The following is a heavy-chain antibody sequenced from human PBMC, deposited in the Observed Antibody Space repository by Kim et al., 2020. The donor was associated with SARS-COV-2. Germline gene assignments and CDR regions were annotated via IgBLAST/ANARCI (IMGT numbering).Heavy chain of an antibody. CDR1: GGTFSSYA. CDR3: AREPGGEGYDILTGYPTEYYYYGMDV. CDR2: IIPILGIA. V-gene: IGHV1-69*04. Sequence: SVKVSCKASGGTFSSYAISWVRQAPGQGLEWMGRIIPILGIANYAQKFQGRVTITADKSTSTAYMELSSLRSEDTAVYYCAREPGGEGYDILTGYPTEYYYYGMDVWGQGTTVTVSS. J-gene: IGHJ6*02. D-gene: IGHD3-9*01.